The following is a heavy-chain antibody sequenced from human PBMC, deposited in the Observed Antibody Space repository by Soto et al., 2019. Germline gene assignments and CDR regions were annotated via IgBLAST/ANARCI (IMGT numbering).Heavy chain of an antibody. V-gene: IGHV3-33*01. CDR3: ARGSLGDPYYFDY. CDR1: GFTFSSYG. Sequence: QVQLVESGGGVVQPGRSLRLSCAASGFTFSSYGMHWVRQAPGKGLEWVAVIWYDGSNKYYADSVKGRFTICRDNSKNTLYLQMNSLRDEDTAVYYCARGSLGDPYYFDYWGQGTLVTVSS. D-gene: IGHD2-21*02. J-gene: IGHJ4*02. CDR2: IWYDGSNK.